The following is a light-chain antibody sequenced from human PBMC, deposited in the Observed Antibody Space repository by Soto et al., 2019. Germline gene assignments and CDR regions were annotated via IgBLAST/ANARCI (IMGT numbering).Light chain of an antibody. Sequence: EILLTQAPHTLSSSSGERATLSCRASQSVSSSYLAWYQQTPGQAPRLLIYGTSNRATGIPDGFSGSGFGTDLPLTIRRLEPEDFAVYYCQQYGNSRWTFGQGTKVDIK. CDR1: QSVSSSY. CDR3: QQYGNSRWT. J-gene: IGKJ1*01. V-gene: IGKV3-20*01. CDR2: GTS.